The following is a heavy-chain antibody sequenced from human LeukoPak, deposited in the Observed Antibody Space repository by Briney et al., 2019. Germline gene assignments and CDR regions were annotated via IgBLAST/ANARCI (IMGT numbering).Heavy chain of an antibody. CDR1: GFTFSSYA. CDR2: ISGYTGTT. Sequence: GGSLRLSCAASGFTFSSYAMSWVRQAPGKGLEWVSDISGYTGTTYYADSVKGRFTISRDNSNNILYLQINSLRAEDTAVYYCAKALLWFGELSPFDYWGQGTLVTVSS. J-gene: IGHJ4*02. CDR3: AKALLWFGELSPFDY. D-gene: IGHD3-10*01. V-gene: IGHV3-23*01.